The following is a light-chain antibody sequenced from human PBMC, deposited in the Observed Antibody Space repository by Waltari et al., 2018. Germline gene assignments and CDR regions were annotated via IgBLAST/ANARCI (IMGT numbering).Light chain of an antibody. CDR3: WLSYSGARV. CDR1: TGAVTRGHF. Sequence: QAVVTQEPSLTVSPGGTVTLTCGSSTGAVTRGHFPYWFRLTPGQAPRPLIYETSNKNPWTPARFPGSLLGGKAALTLSGAQPEDEADYYCWLSYSGARVFGGGTKLTVL. J-gene: IGLJ2*01. V-gene: IGLV7-46*01. CDR2: ETS.